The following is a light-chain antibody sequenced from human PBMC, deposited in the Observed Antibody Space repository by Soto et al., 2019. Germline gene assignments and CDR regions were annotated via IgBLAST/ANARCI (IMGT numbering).Light chain of an antibody. CDR2: GAS. CDR1: QSVSSY. Sequence: DIVMTQSPATLSVSPGDRATLSCRASQSVSSYLAWYQHKPGQAPRLLINGASTRASGIPARFSGSGSGTEFTLTITSLQSEDFAVYYCQQYNNWPWTFGQGTKVEIK. V-gene: IGKV3-15*01. CDR3: QQYNNWPWT. J-gene: IGKJ1*01.